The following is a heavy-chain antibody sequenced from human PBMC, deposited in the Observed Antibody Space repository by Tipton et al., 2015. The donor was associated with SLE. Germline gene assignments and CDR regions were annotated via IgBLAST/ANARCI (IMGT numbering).Heavy chain of an antibody. CDR1: GGSFSGYY. D-gene: IGHD2-15*01. CDR3: ATYGGGYCSGGSCYGGGYWFDP. Sequence: TLSLTCAVYGGSFSGYYWSWIRQPPGKGLEWIGEINHSKNTNYNPSLKSRVTISVDTSKNQFSLKLNSVTAADTAVYYCATYGGGYCSGGSCYGGGYWFDPWGQGTLVTVSS. J-gene: IGHJ5*02. CDR2: INHSKNT. V-gene: IGHV4-34*01.